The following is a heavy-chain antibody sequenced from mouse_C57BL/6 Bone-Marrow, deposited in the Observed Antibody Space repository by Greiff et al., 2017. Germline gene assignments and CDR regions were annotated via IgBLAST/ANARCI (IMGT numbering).Heavy chain of an antibody. V-gene: IGHV5-6*01. CDR3: ARLTTVLYWYFDV. Sequence: EVMLVESGGDLVKPGGSLKLSCAASGFTFSSYGMSWVRQTPDKRLEWVATISSGGSYTYYPDSVKGRFTISRDNAKNPLYLQMSSLKSEDTAMYYCARLTTVLYWYFDVWGTGTTVTVSS. CDR2: ISSGGSYT. D-gene: IGHD1-1*01. CDR1: GFTFSSYG. J-gene: IGHJ1*03.